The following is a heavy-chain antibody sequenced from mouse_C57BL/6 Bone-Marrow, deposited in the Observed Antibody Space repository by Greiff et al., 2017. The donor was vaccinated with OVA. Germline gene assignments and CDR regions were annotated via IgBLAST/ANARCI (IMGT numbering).Heavy chain of an antibody. D-gene: IGHD2-5*01. V-gene: IGHV1-52*01. CDR2: IDPSDSET. CDR3: ARPFYYSNYHCDG. Sequence: QVQLQQPGAELVRPGSSVKLSCKASGYTFTSYWMHWVKQRPIQGLEWIGNIDPSDSETHYNQKFKDKATLTVDKSSSTAYMQLSSLTSEDSAVYYCARPFYYSNYHCDGWGTGTTVTVSS. J-gene: IGHJ1*03. CDR1: GYTFTSYW.